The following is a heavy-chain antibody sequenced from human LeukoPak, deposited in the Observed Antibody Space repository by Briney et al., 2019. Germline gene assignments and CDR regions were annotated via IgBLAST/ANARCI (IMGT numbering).Heavy chain of an antibody. V-gene: IGHV3-73*01. CDR1: GFTFIGST. Sequence: GGSLRLSCAASGFTFIGSTVHWVRQASGKGLEWVGRIRSKHDSYATAYGASVKGRFTISRDDSKNTAYLQMNSLKIEDTAVYYCTRLWGDCRGDCYARDYWRQGTLVTVSS. CDR3: TRLWGDCRGDCYARDY. D-gene: IGHD2-21*02. J-gene: IGHJ4*02. CDR2: IRSKHDSYAT.